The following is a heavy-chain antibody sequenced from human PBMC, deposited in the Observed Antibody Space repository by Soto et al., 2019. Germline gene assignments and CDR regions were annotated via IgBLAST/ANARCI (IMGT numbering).Heavy chain of an antibody. Sequence: SVKVSCKASGGTFSSYAISWVRQAPGQGLEWMGGIIPIFGTANYAQKFQGRVTMTMDTSITTVYMELNNLRPDDTAIYYCGRGRSGQIVVFYWGQGXPVTVSS. V-gene: IGHV1-69*05. J-gene: IGHJ4*02. CDR1: GGTFSSYA. CDR2: IIPIFGTA. D-gene: IGHD1-26*01. CDR3: GRGRSGQIVVFY.